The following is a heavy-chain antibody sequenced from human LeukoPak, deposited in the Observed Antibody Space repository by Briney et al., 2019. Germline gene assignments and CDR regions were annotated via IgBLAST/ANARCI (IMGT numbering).Heavy chain of an antibody. J-gene: IGHJ3*02. D-gene: IGHD5-12*01. CDR2: IYYSGST. CDR3: ARDRIGSGYHGGDAFDI. Sequence: SETLSLTCTVSGGSISTDYWSWIRQPPGKGLEWIGYIYYSGSTNYKPSLKSRVSISVDTSKNQFSLQLTSATAADTAVYYCARDRIGSGYHGGDAFDIWGQGAMVTVSS. CDR1: GGSISTDY. V-gene: IGHV4-59*01.